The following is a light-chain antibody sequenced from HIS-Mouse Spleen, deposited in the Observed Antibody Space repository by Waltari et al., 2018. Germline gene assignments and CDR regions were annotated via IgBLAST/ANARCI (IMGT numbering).Light chain of an antibody. J-gene: IGKJ1*01. CDR1: QGISSY. Sequence: LTQSPATLSLSPGERATLSCRASQGISSYLAWYQQKPGKAPKLLIYAASTLQSGVPSRFSGSGSGTEFILTISSLQPEDFATYYCQQLNSYPPTFGQGTKVEIK. CDR2: AAS. CDR3: QQLNSYPPT. V-gene: IGKV1-9*01.